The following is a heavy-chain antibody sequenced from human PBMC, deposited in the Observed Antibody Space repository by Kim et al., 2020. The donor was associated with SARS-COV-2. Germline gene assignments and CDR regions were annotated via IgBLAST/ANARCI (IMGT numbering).Heavy chain of an antibody. V-gene: IGHV3-9*01. J-gene: IGHJ6*02. CDR2: ISWRSDNI. CDR1: GFTFGDYA. Sequence: GGSLRLSCAASGFTFGDYAMHWVRQAPGKGLEWVSGISWRSDNIYYAGSVEGRFTISRDNAKNSLFLQMSGLRHEDTAVYYCARDLSGLDCTSTTCFIYGMDVWGQETTVTVSS. CDR3: ARDLSGLDCTSTTCFIYGMDV. D-gene: IGHD2-2*01.